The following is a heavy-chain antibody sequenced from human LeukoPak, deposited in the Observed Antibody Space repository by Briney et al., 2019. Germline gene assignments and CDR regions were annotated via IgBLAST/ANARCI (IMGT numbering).Heavy chain of an antibody. CDR1: GFTVSSNY. V-gene: IGHV3-66*01. CDR2: IYSGGST. J-gene: IGHJ4*02. Sequence: PGGSLRLSCAASGFTVSSNYMSRVRQAPGKGLEWVSVIYSGGSTYYADSVKGRFTISRDNSKNTLYLQMNSLRAEDTAVYYCARGRSYYDSSGYYGEGFDYWGQGTWSPSPQ. D-gene: IGHD3-22*01. CDR3: ARGRSYYDSSGYYGEGFDY.